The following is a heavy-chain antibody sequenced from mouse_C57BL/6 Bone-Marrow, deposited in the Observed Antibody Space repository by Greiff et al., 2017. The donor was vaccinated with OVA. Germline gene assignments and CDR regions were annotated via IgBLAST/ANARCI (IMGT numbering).Heavy chain of an antibody. Sequence: QVQLKQSGAELVKPGASVKMSCKASGYTFTSYWITWVKQRPGQGLEWIGDIYPGSGSTNYNEKFKGKATLTVDQSSSTAYMQLNSLTSEDSAVYYCATTVAPYYWGQGTTLTVSS. CDR1: GYTFTSYW. CDR3: ATTVAPYY. J-gene: IGHJ2*01. V-gene: IGHV1-55*01. CDR2: IYPGSGST. D-gene: IGHD1-1*01.